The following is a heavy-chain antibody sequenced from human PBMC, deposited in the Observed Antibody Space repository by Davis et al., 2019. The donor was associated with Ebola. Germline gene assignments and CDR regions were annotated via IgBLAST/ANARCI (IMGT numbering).Heavy chain of an antibody. J-gene: IGHJ4*02. CDR2: ISSSSSYI. CDR1: GFTFSSYS. CDR3: ARSILAMVHGGCFDY. Sequence: GESLKISCAASGFTFSSYSMNWVRQALGKGLEWVSSISSSSSYIYYADSVKGRFTITRDNPKNTVYLQMNSLRAEDTAVYYCARSILAMVHGGCFDYWGQGTLVTVSS. D-gene: IGHD5-18*01. V-gene: IGHV3-21*01.